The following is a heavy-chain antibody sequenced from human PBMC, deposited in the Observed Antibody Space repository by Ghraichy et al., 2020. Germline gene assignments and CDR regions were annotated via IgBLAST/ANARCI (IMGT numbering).Heavy chain of an antibody. V-gene: IGHV3-7*03. CDR3: ARENWGKWDY. J-gene: IGHJ4*02. Sequence: GGSLRLSCAASGFTFSTYWMAWVRQAPGKRPEWVATMAQDGSEIYYVDSVKGRFTISRDNAKNSLFMEMNSLRVEDTAVYYCARENWGKWDYWGQGILVLVSS. CDR2: MAQDGSEI. D-gene: IGHD7-27*01. CDR1: GFTFSTYW.